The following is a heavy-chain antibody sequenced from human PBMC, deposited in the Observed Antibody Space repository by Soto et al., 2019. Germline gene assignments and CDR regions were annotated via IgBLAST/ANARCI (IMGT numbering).Heavy chain of an antibody. V-gene: IGHV3-23*01. CDR2: ISGGGSGA. CDR3: AIDLWWYTH. D-gene: IGHD2-15*01. CDR1: GFTFSDDA. Sequence: EVQLLESGGGLVQPGGSLRLSCTASGFTFSDDAMTWVRQAPGKGLEWVSGISGGGSGAYYADSVKGRFTVSRANSKNTLFLQMDSWRAEDTAVYYCAIDLWWYTHWGQGTLVTVSS. J-gene: IGHJ4*02.